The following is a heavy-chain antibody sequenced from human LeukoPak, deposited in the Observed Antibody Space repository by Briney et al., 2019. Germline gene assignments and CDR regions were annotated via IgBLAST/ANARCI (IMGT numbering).Heavy chain of an antibody. CDR1: GGSLSGYY. J-gene: IGHJ4*02. D-gene: IGHD6-6*01. CDR2: INHSGST. CDR3: ARFFIRGYSSSSGDY. V-gene: IGHV4-34*01. Sequence: SETLSLTCAVYGGSLSGYYRGWIRQPPGKGLEWIGEINHSGSTNYNPSLKSRVTISVDTSKNQFSLKLSSVTAADTAVYYCARFFIRGYSSSSGDYWGQGTLVTVSS.